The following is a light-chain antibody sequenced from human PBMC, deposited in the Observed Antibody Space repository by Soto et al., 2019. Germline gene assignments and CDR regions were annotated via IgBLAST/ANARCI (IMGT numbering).Light chain of an antibody. CDR3: QSYGNSLSVYV. Sequence: QSALTQPPSVSGAPGQRVTISCTGSSSNIGAHYDVQWYQQLPGAAPKLLIYGNSNRPSGVADRFSGSKSGTSASLAITGLQAEDGADYYCQSYGNSLSVYVFGTGSKVTGL. CDR1: SSNIGAHYD. J-gene: IGLJ1*01. V-gene: IGLV1-40*01. CDR2: GNS.